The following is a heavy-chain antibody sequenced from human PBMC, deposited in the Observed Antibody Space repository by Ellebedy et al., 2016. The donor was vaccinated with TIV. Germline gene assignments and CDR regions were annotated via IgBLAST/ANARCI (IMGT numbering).Heavy chain of an antibody. CDR1: GGTFGNYA. Sequence: ASVKVSCXASGGTFGNYAIHWVRQAPGQGLGWMGAIIPIVGSANYAQKFQYRVTIMADESTGTAYMELSSLRSEDTAVYYCARDFLRAPDGSGTYNNWLHPWGQGTLVTVSS. CDR3: ARDFLRAPDGSGTYNNWLHP. CDR2: IIPIVGSA. J-gene: IGHJ5*02. V-gene: IGHV1-69*13. D-gene: IGHD3-10*01.